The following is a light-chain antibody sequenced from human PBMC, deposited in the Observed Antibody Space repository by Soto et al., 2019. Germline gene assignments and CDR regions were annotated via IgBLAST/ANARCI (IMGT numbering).Light chain of an antibody. V-gene: IGKV3-20*01. CDR1: QTISKNY. Sequence: EIVLTQSPGTLSLSPGERATLSCRASQTISKNYLAWYQQKPGQAPRPLIYHASTRVAGIPDRFSGSGSGTDFTLTISRLEPEDFAVYFCQQYASSPLTFGGGTKVEI. CDR3: QQYASSPLT. J-gene: IGKJ4*01. CDR2: HAS.